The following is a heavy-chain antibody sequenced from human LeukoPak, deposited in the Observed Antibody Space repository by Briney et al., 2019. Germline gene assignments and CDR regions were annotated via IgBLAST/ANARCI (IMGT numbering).Heavy chain of an antibody. V-gene: IGHV4-30-4*01. CDR2: IYYSGST. CDR3: ARERPYYGMDV. Sequence: SETLSLTCTVSGGTISSGDYYWSWIRQPPGKGLEWIGYIYYSGSTYYNPSLKSRVTISVDTSKNQFSLKLSSVTAADTAVYYCARERPYYGMDVWGQGTTVTVSS. CDR1: GGTISSGDYY. J-gene: IGHJ6*02.